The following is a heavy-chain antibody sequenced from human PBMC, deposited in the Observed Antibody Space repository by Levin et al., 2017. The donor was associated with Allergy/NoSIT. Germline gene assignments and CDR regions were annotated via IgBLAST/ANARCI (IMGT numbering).Heavy chain of an antibody. CDR3: ARQLNTAMGYDY. CDR1: GGSIRSYY. V-gene: IGHV4-59*08. J-gene: IGHJ4*02. D-gene: IGHD5-18*01. CDR2: IYYSGST. Sequence: SQTLSLPCTVSGGSIRSYYWSWIRQPPGKGLEWIGYIYYSGSTNYNPSLKSRVTISVDTSKNQFSLKLSSVTAADTAVYYCARQLNTAMGYDYWGQGTLVTVSS.